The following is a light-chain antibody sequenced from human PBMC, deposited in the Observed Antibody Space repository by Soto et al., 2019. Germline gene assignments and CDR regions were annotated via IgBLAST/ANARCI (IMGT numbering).Light chain of an antibody. CDR1: NSNIGDNS. J-gene: IGLJ3*02. V-gene: IGLV1-44*01. CDR3: AAWDDSLNGLL. CDR2: SDN. Sequence: QSVLTQPPSASGTPGQVFTISCSGSNSNIGDNSVNWYQQLPGTAPKLLIYSDNRRPSGVPDRSSGSKSGTSASLAISGLQSEDEAEYYCAAWDDSLNGLLFGGGTQLTVL.